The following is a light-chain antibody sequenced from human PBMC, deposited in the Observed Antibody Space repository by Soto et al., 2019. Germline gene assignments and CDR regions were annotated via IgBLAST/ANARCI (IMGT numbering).Light chain of an antibody. CDR2: AAS. Sequence: ATQMTQSPSSLSASVGDSITITCRASRDIGSDLSWYKKKPGKETTLTIYAASNLQSGVPSRVRGSRSGTECTLTVSSLQPDDFATYYCQHYNSYSEAFGQGTKVDIK. J-gene: IGKJ1*01. CDR3: QHYNSYSEA. CDR1: RDIGSD. V-gene: IGKV1-6*01.